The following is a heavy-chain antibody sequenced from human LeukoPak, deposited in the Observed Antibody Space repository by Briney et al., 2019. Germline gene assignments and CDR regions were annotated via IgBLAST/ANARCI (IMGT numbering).Heavy chain of an antibody. CDR3: AKDSKIVGPTFRSYHYMDV. V-gene: IGHV3-23*01. CDR1: GFIFSDYT. D-gene: IGHD1-26*01. Sequence: PGGSLRHSCAASGFIFSDYTMSWVRQAPGKGLEWVSSISGGSLSTYYADSVKGRFTISRDNSKNTLYLQMNSLRVEDTAVYYCAKDSKIVGPTFRSYHYMDVWGKGTTVTVSS. J-gene: IGHJ6*03. CDR2: ISGGSLST.